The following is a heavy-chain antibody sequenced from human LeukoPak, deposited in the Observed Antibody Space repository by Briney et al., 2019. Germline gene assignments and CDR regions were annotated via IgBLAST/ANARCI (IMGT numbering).Heavy chain of an antibody. CDR3: ARGFQRLVPDGGYFFDY. D-gene: IGHD6-13*01. J-gene: IGHJ4*02. CDR2: IYYSGST. Sequence: SETLSLTCTVSGGSISSYYWNWIRQPPGKGLEWIGYIYYSGSTNYNPSLKSRVTISVDTSKNQFSLNLTSVTAADTAVYYCARGFQRLVPDGGYFFDYWGQGTLVTVSS. CDR1: GGSISSYY. V-gene: IGHV4-59*01.